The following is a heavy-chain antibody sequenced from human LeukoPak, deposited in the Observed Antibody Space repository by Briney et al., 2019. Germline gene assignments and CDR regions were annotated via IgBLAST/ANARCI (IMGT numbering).Heavy chain of an antibody. CDR2: VYYIGST. D-gene: IGHD5-24*01. CDR3: ARERRDGYKVYFDY. CDR1: GGSISSYY. V-gene: IGHV4-59*01. J-gene: IGHJ4*02. Sequence: PSETLSLTCTVSGGSISSYYWSWIRQPPGKALEWIGYVYYIGSTNYNPSLKSRVTISVDTSKNQFSLRLSSVTAADSAVYYCARERRDGYKVYFDYWGQGTLVTVSS.